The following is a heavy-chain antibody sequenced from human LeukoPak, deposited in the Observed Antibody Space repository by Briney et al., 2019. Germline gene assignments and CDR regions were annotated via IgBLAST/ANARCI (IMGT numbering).Heavy chain of an antibody. D-gene: IGHD3-10*01. CDR1: GFTVSSNY. J-gene: IGHJ4*02. V-gene: IGHV3-66*01. Sequence: GGSLRLSCAASGFTVSSNYMSWVRQAPGKGLEWVSVIYSGGSTYYADSVKGRFTISRDNSKNTLYLQMNSLRAEDTAVYYCATTDYYGSGSYYNYTDYWGQGTLVTVSS. CDR3: ATTDYYGSGSYYNYTDY. CDR2: IYSGGST.